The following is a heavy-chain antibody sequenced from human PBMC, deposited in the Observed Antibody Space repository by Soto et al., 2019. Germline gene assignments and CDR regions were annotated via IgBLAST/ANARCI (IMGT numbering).Heavy chain of an antibody. V-gene: IGHV3-11*01. CDR1: GFTFSDYY. J-gene: IGHJ4*02. CDR2: ISSSSSTI. CDR3: ARVQLAAQFDY. Sequence: GGSLRLSCAASGFTFSDYYMSWIRQAPGKGLEWVSYISSSSSTIYYADSVKGRFTISRDNAKNSLYLQMNSLRAEDKAVYYCARVQLAAQFDYWGQGTLVTVSS. D-gene: IGHD6-6*01.